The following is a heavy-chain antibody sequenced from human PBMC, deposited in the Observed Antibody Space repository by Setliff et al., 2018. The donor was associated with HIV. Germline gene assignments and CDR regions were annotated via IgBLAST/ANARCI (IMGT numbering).Heavy chain of an antibody. CDR1: GYTFTSYY. V-gene: IGHV1-46*01. D-gene: IGHD3-9*01. CDR3: AENRSPSIFSAPTNAFDI. CDR2: INPSGGKT. J-gene: IGHJ3*02. Sequence: ASVKVSCKASGYTFTSYYIHWVRQAPGQGLEWMGVINPSGGKTNYAQKFQGRVTITAYKSTTTAFMDLSGLRSEDTAVYYCAENRSPSIFSAPTNAFDIWGQGTMVTVSS.